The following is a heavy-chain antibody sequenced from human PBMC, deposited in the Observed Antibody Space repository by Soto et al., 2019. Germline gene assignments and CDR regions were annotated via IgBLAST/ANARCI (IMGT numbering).Heavy chain of an antibody. CDR3: AIFTVHGYCSGGSCYGDDAFDI. D-gene: IGHD2-15*01. CDR1: GGSISSYY. CDR2: IYYSGST. V-gene: IGHV4-59*08. Sequence: PSETLSLTCTVSGGSISSYYWSWIRQPPGKGLEWIGYIYYSGSTNYNPSLKSRVTIPVDTSKNQFSLKLSSVTAADTAVYYCAIFTVHGYCSGGSCYGDDAFDIWGQGTMVTVSS. J-gene: IGHJ3*02.